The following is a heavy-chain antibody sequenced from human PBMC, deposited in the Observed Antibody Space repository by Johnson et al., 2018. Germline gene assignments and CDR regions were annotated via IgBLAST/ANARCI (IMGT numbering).Heavy chain of an antibody. Sequence: EVQLVESGGGLVQXGGSLRLSCAASGFTFSSYWMHWVRQAPGKGLVWVSRINSDGSTTNYADSVKGRFTISRDNAKNTLSLQMNSLRAEDTAVYYCARGKYYYMDVWGKGTTVTVSS. J-gene: IGHJ6*03. CDR3: ARGKYYYMDV. CDR2: INSDGSTT. V-gene: IGHV3-74*02. CDR1: GFTFSSYW.